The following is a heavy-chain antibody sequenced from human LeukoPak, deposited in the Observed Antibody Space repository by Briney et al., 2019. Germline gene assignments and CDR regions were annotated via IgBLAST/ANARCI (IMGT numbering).Heavy chain of an antibody. Sequence: GGSLRLSCAASGFTFSSYSMNWVRQAPGKGLEWVSSISSSSSYIYYADSAKGRFTISRDNAKNSLYLQMNSLRAEDTAVYYCARHGLGEYYFDYWGQGTLVTVSS. V-gene: IGHV3-21*01. CDR3: ARHGLGEYYFDY. CDR2: ISSSSSYI. D-gene: IGHD3-10*01. CDR1: GFTFSSYS. J-gene: IGHJ4*02.